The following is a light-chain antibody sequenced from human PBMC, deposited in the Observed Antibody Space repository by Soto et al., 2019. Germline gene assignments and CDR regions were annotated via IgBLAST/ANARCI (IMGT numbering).Light chain of an antibody. J-gene: IGKJ5*01. V-gene: IGKV3-15*01. CDR1: QSISSN. CDR2: GAS. Sequence: EIVLTQSPATLSVSPGESATLSCRASQSISSNLAWYQQKPGQSPRLLIYGASSRATGVPVRFSGSGSGVAFTLTLSSLQPEDFATYYCQQVNSFPSTFGQGTRLEI. CDR3: QQVNSFPST.